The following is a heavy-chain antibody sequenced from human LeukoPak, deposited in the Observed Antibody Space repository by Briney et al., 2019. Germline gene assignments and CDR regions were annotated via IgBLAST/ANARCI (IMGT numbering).Heavy chain of an antibody. V-gene: IGHV3-74*01. Sequence: GGSLRLSCAASGFTFSNYWMHWVRQGPGKGLVWVSRIDSDGSRTSYADSVKGRFTISRDNAKNTLYLQMNSLRAEDTAVYYCAKDDGYSSSPTSFWGQGTLVTVSS. CDR3: AKDDGYSSSPTSF. D-gene: IGHD6-6*01. CDR2: IDSDGSRT. J-gene: IGHJ4*02. CDR1: GFTFSNYW.